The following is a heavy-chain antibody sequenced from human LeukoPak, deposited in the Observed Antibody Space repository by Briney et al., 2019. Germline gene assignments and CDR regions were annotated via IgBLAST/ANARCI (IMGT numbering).Heavy chain of an antibody. Sequence: GGSLRLSCAASGFTFSSYAMPWVRQAPGKGLEYVSAISSNGGSTYYANSVKGRFTISRDNSKNTLYLQIGSLRAEDMAVYYCARDGYSSTLYYFDYWGQGTLVTVSS. CDR1: GFTFSSYA. J-gene: IGHJ4*02. CDR3: ARDGYSSTLYYFDY. D-gene: IGHD6-13*01. CDR2: ISSNGGST. V-gene: IGHV3-64*01.